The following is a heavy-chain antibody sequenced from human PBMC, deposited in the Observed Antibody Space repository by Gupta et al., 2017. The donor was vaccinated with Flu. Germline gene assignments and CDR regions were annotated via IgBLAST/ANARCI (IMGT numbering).Heavy chain of an antibody. V-gene: IGHV1-2*02. CDR3: TRVHRGYKYGPSAY. D-gene: IGHD5-18*01. J-gene: IGHJ4*02. CDR2: ISPESGAK. Sequence: QVQLVQSGAEVKKPGASVKVACKASGYPFPGYYVHWVRQAPGQGLEWMGWISPESGAKNDAQKFQGRVTMTRDKSISTAYMELRSLRSDDTAVYYCTRVHRGYKYGPSAYWGQGTLVTVSS. CDR1: GYPFPGYY.